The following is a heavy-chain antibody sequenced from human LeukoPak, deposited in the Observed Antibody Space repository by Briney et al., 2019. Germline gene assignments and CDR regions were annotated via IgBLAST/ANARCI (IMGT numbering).Heavy chain of an antibody. CDR1: GYTLTGYH. Sequence: ASVKVSCKASGYTLTGYHVQWVRQAAGHGLEWMGWINPMNGDTNYAQKFQGRVTMTRDTSINTAYMELRSLISDDTAVYYCARGVAAYTHYADSSGYDWGQGTLVLVSS. D-gene: IGHD3-22*01. V-gene: IGHV1-2*02. J-gene: IGHJ4*02. CDR2: INPMNGDT. CDR3: ARGVAAYTHYADSSGYD.